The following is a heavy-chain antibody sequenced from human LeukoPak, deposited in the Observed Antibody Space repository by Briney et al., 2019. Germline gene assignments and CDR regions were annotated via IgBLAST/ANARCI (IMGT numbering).Heavy chain of an antibody. Sequence: GASVKVSCKASGGTFSSYAISWVRQAPGQGLEWMGVIIPIFGTANYAQKFQGRVTISADESTSTAYMELSSLRSEDTAVYYCARHRDYGDYVLDYWGQGTLVAVSS. CDR3: ARHRDYGDYVLDY. CDR1: GGTFSSYA. V-gene: IGHV1-69*13. J-gene: IGHJ4*02. D-gene: IGHD4-17*01. CDR2: IIPIFGTA.